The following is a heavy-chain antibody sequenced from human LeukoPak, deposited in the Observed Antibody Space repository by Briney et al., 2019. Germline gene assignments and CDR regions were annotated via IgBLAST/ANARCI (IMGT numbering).Heavy chain of an antibody. CDR1: GGSISSSSYY. D-gene: IGHD3-22*01. V-gene: IGHV4-39*01. CDR2: IYYSGST. CDR3: ASSSGYYYAFDY. Sequence: TSETLSLTCTVSGGSISSSSYYWGWIRQPPGKGLEWIGSIYYSGSTYYNPSLKSRVTISVDTSKNQFSLKLSSVTAADTAVYYCASSSGYYYAFDYWGQGTLATVSS. J-gene: IGHJ4*02.